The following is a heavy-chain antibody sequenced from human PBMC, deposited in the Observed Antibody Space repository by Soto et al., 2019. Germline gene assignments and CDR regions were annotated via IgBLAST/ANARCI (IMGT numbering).Heavy chain of an antibody. J-gene: IGHJ6*02. Sequence: PGGSLRLSCAASGFTFSSYGMHWVRQAPGKGLEWLAVISYDGSNKYYADSVKGRFTISRDNSKNTLYLQMNSLRAEDTAVYYCAKGGLGYCSGGSCYRYYGMDVWGQGTTVTVSS. CDR2: ISYDGSNK. D-gene: IGHD2-15*01. V-gene: IGHV3-30*18. CDR3: AKGGLGYCSGGSCYRYYGMDV. CDR1: GFTFSSYG.